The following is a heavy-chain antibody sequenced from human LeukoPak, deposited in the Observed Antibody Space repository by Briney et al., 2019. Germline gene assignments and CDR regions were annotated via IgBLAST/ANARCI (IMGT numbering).Heavy chain of an antibody. CDR3: ARGYNFFDY. CDR2: IYTSGST. D-gene: IGHD5-24*01. Sequence: GLAWIGRIYTSGSTNYNPSLKSRVTISVDTSKNQFSLKLSSVTAADTAVYYCARGYNFFDYWGQGTLVTVSS. V-gene: IGHV4-61*02. J-gene: IGHJ4*02.